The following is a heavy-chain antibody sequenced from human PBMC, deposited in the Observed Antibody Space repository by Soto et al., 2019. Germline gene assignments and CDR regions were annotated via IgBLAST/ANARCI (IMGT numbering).Heavy chain of an antibody. J-gene: IGHJ4*02. V-gene: IGHV6-1*01. CDR3: VRGYKEGNNRFLDY. CDR1: GDSVSSNTAA. D-gene: IGHD1-1*01. CDR2: TYYRSKWYT. Sequence: PSQTLSLTCAISGDSVSSNTAAWNWIRQSPSRGLEWLGRTYYRSKWYTDSSGSVKSRIIINSDTSKNQISLQMTSVTPEDTAVYYCVRGYKEGNNRFLDYWGQLVLVPVSS.